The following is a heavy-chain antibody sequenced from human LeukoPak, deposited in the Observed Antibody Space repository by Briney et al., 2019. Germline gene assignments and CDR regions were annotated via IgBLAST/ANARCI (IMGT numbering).Heavy chain of an antibody. CDR2: IYYSGTT. Sequence: SETLSLACTVSGGSISSSSNYWGWIRQPPGKGLEWIGSIYYSGTTYYNPSLKSRVTISVDTSKNQFSLKLSSVTAADTAVYYCARAGVGATTFYYYYMDVWGKGTTVTVSS. CDR3: ARAGVGATTFYYYYMDV. V-gene: IGHV4-39*07. D-gene: IGHD1-26*01. CDR1: GGSISSSSNY. J-gene: IGHJ6*03.